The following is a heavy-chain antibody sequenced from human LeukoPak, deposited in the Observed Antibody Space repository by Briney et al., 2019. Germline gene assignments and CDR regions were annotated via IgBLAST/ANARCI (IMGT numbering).Heavy chain of an antibody. Sequence: SETLSLTCAVYGGSFSAYYWTWIRQPPGKGLEWIGEINHSGSINYNPSLKSRVTISVDTSKNQFSLKLSSVTAADTAVYYCAKRGPYYYGSGSYYKGTQYYFDSWGQGPLVTVSS. CDR3: AKRGPYYYGSGSYYKGTQYYFDS. CDR1: GGSFSAYY. J-gene: IGHJ4*02. CDR2: INHSGSI. D-gene: IGHD3-10*01. V-gene: IGHV4-34*01.